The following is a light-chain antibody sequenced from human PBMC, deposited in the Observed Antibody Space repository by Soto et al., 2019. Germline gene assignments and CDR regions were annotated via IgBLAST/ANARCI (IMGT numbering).Light chain of an antibody. CDR2: DAS. Sequence: IVLTQSPGTLSLSPGERATLSCRASQSVSNNYLAWYQQKPGQAPRLLIYDASGRATGIPDRFSGSGSGTDFTLTISRLEPEDFAVCFCQQYSSSPRTFGQGTKVDIK. J-gene: IGKJ1*01. CDR3: QQYSSSPRT. CDR1: QSVSNNY. V-gene: IGKV3-20*01.